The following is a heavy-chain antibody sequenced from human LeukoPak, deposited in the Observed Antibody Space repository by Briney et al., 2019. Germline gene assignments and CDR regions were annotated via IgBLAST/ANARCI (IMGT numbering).Heavy chain of an antibody. CDR2: ISYDGSNK. CDR1: GFTFSSYA. CDR3: ARDGYDILTGYWREMIYYYYYGMDV. D-gene: IGHD3-9*01. Sequence: GGSLRLSCAASGFTFSSYAMHWVRQAPGKGLEWVAVISYDGSNKYYADSVKGRFTISRDNSKNTLYLQMNSLRAEDTAVYYCARDGYDILTGYWREMIYYYYYGMDVWGQGTTVTVSS. V-gene: IGHV3-30-3*01. J-gene: IGHJ6*02.